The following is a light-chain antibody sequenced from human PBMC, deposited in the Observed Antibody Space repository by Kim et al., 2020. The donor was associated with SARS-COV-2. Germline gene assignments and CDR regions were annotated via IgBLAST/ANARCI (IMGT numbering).Light chain of an antibody. CDR3: QVWDSSSDHVV. CDR2: YDS. Sequence: PRKTARITCGANNMGSKSVLWYQQTPGQAPVLVIYYDSDRPSGIPERFSGSNSGNTATLTISRVEAGDEADYYCQVWDSSSDHVVFGGGTKLTVL. J-gene: IGLJ2*01. CDR1: NMGSKS. V-gene: IGLV3-21*04.